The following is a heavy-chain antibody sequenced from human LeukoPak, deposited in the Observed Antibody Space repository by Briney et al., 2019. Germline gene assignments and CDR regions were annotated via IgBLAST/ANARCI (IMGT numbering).Heavy chain of an antibody. CDR3: ASDSSGWYRGNWFDP. CDR2: IYYSGST. CDR1: GGSISSYY. Sequence: PSETLSLTCTVFGGSISSYYWSWIRQPPGKGLEWIGYIYYSGSTNYNPSLKSRVTISVDTSKNQFSLKLSSVTAADTAVYHCASDSSGWYRGNWFDPWGQGTLVTVSS. J-gene: IGHJ5*02. V-gene: IGHV4-59*01. D-gene: IGHD6-19*01.